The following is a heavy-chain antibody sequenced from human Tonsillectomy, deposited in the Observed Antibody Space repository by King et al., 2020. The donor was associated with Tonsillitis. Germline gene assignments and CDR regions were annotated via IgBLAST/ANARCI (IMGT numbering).Heavy chain of an antibody. J-gene: IGHJ6*02. CDR3: ARDLPTNIWFGESQPDSFQYGMDV. CDR1: GFTFSTYA. Sequence: VQLVESGGDLVQPGGSLRLSCAASGFTFSTYAMSWVRQAPGKGLEWVSGLSGDGESTFYADSVKGRFTISRDNSKNTLFLQLNNLRAEDTAVYYCARDLPTNIWFGESQPDSFQYGMDVWGQGTSVTVSS. D-gene: IGHD3-10*01. CDR2: LSGDGEST. V-gene: IGHV3-23*04.